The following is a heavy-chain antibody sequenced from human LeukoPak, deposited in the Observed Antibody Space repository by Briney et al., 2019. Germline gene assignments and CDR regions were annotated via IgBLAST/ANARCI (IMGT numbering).Heavy chain of an antibody. J-gene: IGHJ4*02. CDR1: GGTFSSYA. V-gene: IGHV1-69*06. CDR2: IIPIFGTA. CDR3: ARTFRRDGSYPFDY. Sequence: SVKVSCKASGGTFSSYAISWVRQAPGQGLEWMGRIIPIFGTANYAQKFQGRVTITADKSTSTAYMELSSLRSEDTAVYYCARTFRRDGSYPFDYWGQGTLVTVSS. D-gene: IGHD1-26*01.